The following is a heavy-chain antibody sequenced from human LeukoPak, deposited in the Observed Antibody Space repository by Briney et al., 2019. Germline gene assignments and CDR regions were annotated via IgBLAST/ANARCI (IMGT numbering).Heavy chain of an antibody. CDR1: GYTFTSYD. V-gene: IGHV1-46*01. J-gene: IGHJ4*02. CDR3: AADKALGDTRYYDFWSGLYY. D-gene: IGHD3-3*01. Sequence: ASVKVSCKASGYTFTSYDMHWVRQAPGQGLEWMGIINPSGGSTSYAQIFQGRVTMTRDTSTSTAYMELSSLRSEDTAVYYCAADKALGDTRYYDFWSGLYYWGQGTLVTVSS. CDR2: INPSGGST.